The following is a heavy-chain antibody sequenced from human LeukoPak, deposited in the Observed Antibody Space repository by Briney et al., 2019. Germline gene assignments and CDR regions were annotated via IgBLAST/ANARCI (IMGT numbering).Heavy chain of an antibody. Sequence: GASVEVSCKASGYTFTGYYMHWVRQAPGQGLEWMGWINPNSGGTNYAQKFQGRVTMTRDTSISTAYMELSRLRSDDTAVYYCARLDRSYGDYIFDYWGQGTLVTVSS. CDR1: GYTFTGYY. V-gene: IGHV1-2*02. CDR3: ARLDRSYGDYIFDY. J-gene: IGHJ4*02. CDR2: INPNSGGT. D-gene: IGHD4-17*01.